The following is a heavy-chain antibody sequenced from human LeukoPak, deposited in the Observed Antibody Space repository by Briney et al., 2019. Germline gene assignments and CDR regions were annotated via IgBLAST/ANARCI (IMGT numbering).Heavy chain of an antibody. J-gene: IGHJ6*04. CDR2: ISGSGGNT. D-gene: IGHD3-10*01. V-gene: IGHV3-23*01. Sequence: GGSLRLSCAASGFIFSSYAMSWVRQAPGKGLEWISVISGSGGNTYYTDSVKGRFTISRDNSRNTLHLQMNSLRAEDTAVYYCAREGLVQGILIGMDVWGKGTTVTVSS. CDR3: AREGLVQGILIGMDV. CDR1: GFIFSSYA.